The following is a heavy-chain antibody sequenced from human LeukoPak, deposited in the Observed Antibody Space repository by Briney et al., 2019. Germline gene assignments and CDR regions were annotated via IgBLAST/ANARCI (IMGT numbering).Heavy chain of an antibody. J-gene: IGHJ3*02. D-gene: IGHD3-10*01. CDR2: IYYSGST. CDR3: ARILFRRIIGAFDI. V-gene: IGHV4-59*01. CDR1: GGSISSYY. Sequence: PSETLSLTCTVSGGSISSYYWSWIRQPPGKGLEWIGYIYYSGSTNYNPSLKSRVTISVDTSKNQFSLKLSSVTAADTAVYYCARILFRRIIGAFDIWGQGTMVTVSS.